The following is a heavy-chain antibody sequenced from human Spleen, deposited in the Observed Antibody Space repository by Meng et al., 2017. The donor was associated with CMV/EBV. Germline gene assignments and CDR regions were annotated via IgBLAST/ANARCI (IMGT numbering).Heavy chain of an antibody. CDR1: GFTFSSYA. D-gene: IGHD6-19*01. CDR2: ISSDGTSI. V-gene: IGHV3-74*01. Sequence: GGSLRLSCAASGFTFSSYAMSWVRQAPGKGLEWVSRISSDGTSISYADSVKGRFTISRDNAKNTLYLQMNSLRVEDTAVFYCARDGAGPLNYFDYWGQGTLVTVSS. J-gene: IGHJ4*02. CDR3: ARDGAGPLNYFDY.